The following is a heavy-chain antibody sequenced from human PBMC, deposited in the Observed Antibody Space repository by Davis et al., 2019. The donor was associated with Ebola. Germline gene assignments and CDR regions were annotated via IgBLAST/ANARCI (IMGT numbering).Heavy chain of an antibody. V-gene: IGHV5-51*01. CDR3: ARGTNGYNPGGYFDS. CDR2: IFPGDSDT. Sequence: GGSLRLSCKASGYDFPIYWIVWVRQMPGKGLECMGIIFPGDSDTRYSPSFQGQVTISADKSISTAYLQWSSLKASDTAIYYCARGTNGYNPGGYFDSWGQGTLVTVS. CDR1: GYDFPIYW. D-gene: IGHD5-24*01. J-gene: IGHJ4*02.